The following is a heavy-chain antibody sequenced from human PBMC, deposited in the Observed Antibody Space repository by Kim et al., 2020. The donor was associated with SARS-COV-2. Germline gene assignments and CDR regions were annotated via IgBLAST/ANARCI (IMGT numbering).Heavy chain of an antibody. CDR3: ARGKPDYGDYVPILGAEDY. CDR2: IWYDGSNK. CDR1: GFTFSSYG. J-gene: IGHJ4*02. Sequence: GGSLRLSCAASGFTFSSYGMHWVRQAPGKGLEWVAVIWYDGSNKYYADSVKGRFTISRDNSKNTLYLQMNSLRAEDTAVYYCARGKPDYGDYVPILGAEDYWGQGTLVTVSS. D-gene: IGHD4-17*01. V-gene: IGHV3-33*01.